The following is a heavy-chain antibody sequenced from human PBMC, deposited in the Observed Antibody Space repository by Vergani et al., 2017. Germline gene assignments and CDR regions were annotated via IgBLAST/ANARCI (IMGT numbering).Heavy chain of an antibody. CDR1: GFTFSSYA. CDR2: ISGSGGST. Sequence: EVQLLESGGGLVQPGGSLRLSCAASGFTFSSYAMSWVRQAPGKGLEWVSDISGSGGSTYYADSVKGRFTSSRDNSKNTLYLQMNSLRAEDTAVDYCAKXRGRAPITIFGVDYAFDIWGQGTMVTVSS. V-gene: IGHV3-23*01. CDR3: AKXRGRAPITIFGVDYAFDI. D-gene: IGHD3-3*01. J-gene: IGHJ3*02.